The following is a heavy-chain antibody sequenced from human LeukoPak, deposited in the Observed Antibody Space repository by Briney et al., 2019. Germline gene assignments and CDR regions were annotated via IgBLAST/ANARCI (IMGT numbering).Heavy chain of an antibody. CDR2: IYYSGST. J-gene: IGHJ6*02. CDR3: ARARVWRAYYDMDV. Sequence: SETLSLTCTVSGGSISSYYWSWIRQPPGKELEWIGYIYYSGSTNYNPSLKSRVTISVDTSKNQFSLKLSSVTAADTAAYYCARARVWRAYYDMDVWGQGTTVTVSS. CDR1: GGSISSYY. V-gene: IGHV4-59*01. D-gene: IGHD1-1*01.